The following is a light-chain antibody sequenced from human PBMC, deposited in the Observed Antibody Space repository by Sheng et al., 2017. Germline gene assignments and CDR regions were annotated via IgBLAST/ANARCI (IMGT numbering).Light chain of an antibody. CDR1: QSVSSN. J-gene: IGKJ4*01. CDR2: GAS. CDR3: QQHNNWPLT. Sequence: EIVMTQSPATLSVSPRERATLSCRASQSVSSNFAWYQQKPGQAPRLLIHGASTRATGIPSRFSASGSGTEFTLTISSLQSEDFAVYYCQQHNNWPLTFGGGTKVEIK. V-gene: IGKV3-15*01.